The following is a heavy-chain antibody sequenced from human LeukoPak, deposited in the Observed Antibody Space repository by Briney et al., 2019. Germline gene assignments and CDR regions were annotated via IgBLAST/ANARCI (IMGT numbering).Heavy chain of an antibody. Sequence: GRSLRLSCAVSGFTVSSNSMSWVRQAPGKGLEWVSFIYSGAIHSSDSVKGRFTISRDNAQNSLCLQLNSLRAEDTAVYYCARSLVVGATYPYHWGQGTLVTVSS. J-gene: IGHJ5*02. D-gene: IGHD1-26*01. CDR2: IYSGAI. CDR3: ARSLVVGATYPYH. V-gene: IGHV3-53*01. CDR1: GFTVSSNS.